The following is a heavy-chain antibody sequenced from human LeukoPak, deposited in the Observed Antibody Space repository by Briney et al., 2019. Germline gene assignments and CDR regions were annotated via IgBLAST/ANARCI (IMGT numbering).Heavy chain of an antibody. V-gene: IGHV4-30-4*01. J-gene: IGHJ4*02. D-gene: IGHD3-10*01. CDR2: IYYSGST. CDR3: ASYYGSGSYPLFNY. Sequence: PSETLSLTCTVSGGSISSGDYYWRWIRQPPGKGLEWIGYIYYSGSTHYNPSLKSRITISVDTSKNQFSLKLSSVTAADTAVYYCASYYGSGSYPLFNYWGQGTLVTVSS. CDR1: GGSISSGDYY.